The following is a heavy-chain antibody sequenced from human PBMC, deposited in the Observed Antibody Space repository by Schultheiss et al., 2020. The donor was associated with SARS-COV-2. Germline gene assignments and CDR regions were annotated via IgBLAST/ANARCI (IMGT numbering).Heavy chain of an antibody. CDR2: IYHSGST. Sequence: SQTLSLTCTVSGGSISSSSYYWGWIRQPPGKGLEWIGYIYHSGSTNYNPSLKSRVTMSVDTSKNQFSLKLSSVTAADTAVYYCARLLNYGDYSLGIDPWGQGTLVTVSS. CDR1: GGSISSSSYY. D-gene: IGHD4-17*01. J-gene: IGHJ5*02. V-gene: IGHV4-61*05. CDR3: ARLLNYGDYSLGIDP.